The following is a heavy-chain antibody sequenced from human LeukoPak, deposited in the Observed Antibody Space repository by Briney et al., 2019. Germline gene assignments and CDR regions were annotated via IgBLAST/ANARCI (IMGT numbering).Heavy chain of an antibody. CDR1: VFTFSSYA. CDR3: ARGRNEDGDAALDY. CDR2: ISGSGGNT. V-gene: IGHV3-23*01. J-gene: IGHJ4*02. D-gene: IGHD4-17*01. Sequence: GGSLRLSCAASVFTFSSYAMLWVRQASGKGLEWVSSISGSGGNTFYADSVKGRFTISRDNSKNTLYLQMNSLRAEDTAAYHCARGRNEDGDAALDYWGQGTLVTVSS.